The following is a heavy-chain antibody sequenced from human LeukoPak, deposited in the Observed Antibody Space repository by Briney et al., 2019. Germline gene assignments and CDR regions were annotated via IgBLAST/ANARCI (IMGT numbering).Heavy chain of an antibody. J-gene: IGHJ5*02. D-gene: IGHD3-22*01. CDR1: GDSVSSNSAA. CDR3: ARVKYDYDSSRFDP. CDR2: TYYRSKWYN. Sequence: SQTLSLTCAISGDSVSSNSAAWNWIRQSPSRGLEWPGRTYYRSKWYNDYAVSVKSRITINPDTSKNQFSLKLSSVTAANTAVYYCARVKYDYDSSRFDPWGQGTLVTVSS. V-gene: IGHV6-1*01.